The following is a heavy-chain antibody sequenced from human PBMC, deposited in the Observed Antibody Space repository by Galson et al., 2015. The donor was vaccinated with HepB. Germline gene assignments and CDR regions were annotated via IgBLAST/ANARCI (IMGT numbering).Heavy chain of an antibody. CDR1: GFTFSSYG. CDR2: IWYDGSNE. Sequence: SLRLSCAASGFTFSSYGMHWVRQAPGKGLEWVAVIWYDGSNEYYADSVKGRLTISRDNSKNTMYLQMNSLRAEDTAVYYCARDDGYSSGWFAFDYWGQGTLVTVSS. CDR3: ARDDGYSSGWFAFDY. D-gene: IGHD6-19*01. V-gene: IGHV3-33*01. J-gene: IGHJ4*02.